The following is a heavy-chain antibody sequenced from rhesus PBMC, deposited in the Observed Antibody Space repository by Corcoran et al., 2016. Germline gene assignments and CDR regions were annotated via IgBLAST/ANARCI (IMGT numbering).Heavy chain of an antibody. CDR2: IYGSGGST. CDR1: GGSISDSYY. Sequence: QVQLQESGPGLVKPSETLSLTCTVSGGSISDSYYWSWIRQPPGKGLEWMGRIYGSGGSTNYNPSLKSRVTISRDTSKNQFSLKLSSVTAADTAVYYCARVSYLFWYFDLWGPGTPITISS. CDR3: ARVSYLFWYFDL. V-gene: IGHV4-160*01. J-gene: IGHJ2*01.